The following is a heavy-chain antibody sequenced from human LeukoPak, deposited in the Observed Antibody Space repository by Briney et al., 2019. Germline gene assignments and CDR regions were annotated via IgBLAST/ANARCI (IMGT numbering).Heavy chain of an antibody. V-gene: IGHV4-4*02. CDR2: IFHSGYT. CDR3: AKVALTGYEKQYYFDS. Sequence: SETLSLTCTVSGDSITSSNWWNWVRQPPGKGLEWIGEIFHSGYTNLNPSLKSRVTMSVDKSNNQISLKLSSVTAADTAVYYCAKVALTGYEKQYYFDSWGQGALVIVSP. D-gene: IGHD3-9*01. J-gene: IGHJ4*02. CDR1: GDSITSSNW.